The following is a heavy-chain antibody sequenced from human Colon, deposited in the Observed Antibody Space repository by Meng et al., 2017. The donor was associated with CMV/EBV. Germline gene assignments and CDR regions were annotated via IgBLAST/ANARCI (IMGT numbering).Heavy chain of an antibody. Sequence: GESLKISCAASGLTFNGYGLHWVRQAPGKGLEWVAFIGSDGSIQRYSDSAKGRFNISRDNSKNTLWLQMHSLRPEDTALYYCAREGFSNFDYWGLGTLVTVSS. D-gene: IGHD4-11*01. V-gene: IGHV3-30*02. CDR1: GLTFNGYG. CDR3: AREGFSNFDY. CDR2: IGSDGSIQ. J-gene: IGHJ4*02.